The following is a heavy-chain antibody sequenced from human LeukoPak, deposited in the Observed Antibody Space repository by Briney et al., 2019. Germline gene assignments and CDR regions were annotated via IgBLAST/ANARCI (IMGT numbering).Heavy chain of an antibody. Sequence: PSETLSLTCTVSGGSISSYYWSWIRQPPGKGLEWIGSIYYSGSTTYNPSLKSRVTISVDTSKNQFSLKLSTVTAADTAVYYCARISDDYYDSSGYFDYWGQGTLVTVSS. J-gene: IGHJ4*02. CDR1: GGSISSYY. D-gene: IGHD3-22*01. V-gene: IGHV4-59*01. CDR2: IYYSGST. CDR3: ARISDDYYDSSGYFDY.